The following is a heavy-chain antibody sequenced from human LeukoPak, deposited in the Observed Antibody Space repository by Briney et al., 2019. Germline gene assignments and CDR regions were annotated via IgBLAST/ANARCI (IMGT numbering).Heavy chain of an antibody. CDR2: INRSGST. CDR3: ARRRKGGYYDSSGSDY. V-gene: IGHV4-34*01. Sequence: GSLRLSCAASGLTLSNAWMSWVRQAPGKGLEWIGEINRSGSTNYNPSLKSRVTISVDTSKNQFSLKLSSVTAADTAVYYCARRRKGGYYDSSGSDYWGQGTLVTVSS. J-gene: IGHJ4*02. D-gene: IGHD3-22*01. CDR1: GLTLSNAW.